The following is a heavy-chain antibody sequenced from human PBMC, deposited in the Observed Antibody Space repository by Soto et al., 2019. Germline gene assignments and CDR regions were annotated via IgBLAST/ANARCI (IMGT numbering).Heavy chain of an antibody. CDR3: ARGTGTFFDY. D-gene: IGHD1-7*01. J-gene: IGHJ4*02. CDR2: ISYDGSNK. V-gene: IGHV3-30-3*01. Sequence: PGGSLILSCAASGFTFSSYAMHWVRQAPGKGLEWVAVISYDGSNKYYADSVKGRFTISRDNSKNTLYLQMNSLRAEDTAVYYCARGTGTFFDYWGQGTLVTVSS. CDR1: GFTFSSYA.